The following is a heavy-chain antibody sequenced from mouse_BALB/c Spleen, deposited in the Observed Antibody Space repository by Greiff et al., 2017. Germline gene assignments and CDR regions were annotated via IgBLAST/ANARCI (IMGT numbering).Heavy chain of an antibody. CDR3: TSPYRYDYAMDY. Sequence: EVKLVESGPELVKPGASVKMSCKASGYTFTSYVMHWVKQKPGQGLEWIGYINPYNDGTKYNEKFKSKATLTVDTSSSTAYMQLSSLTSEDSAVYYCTSPYRYDYAMDYWGQGTSVTVSA. V-gene: IGHV1-14*01. J-gene: IGHJ4*01. D-gene: IGHD2-14*01. CDR2: INPYNDGT. CDR1: GYTFTSYV.